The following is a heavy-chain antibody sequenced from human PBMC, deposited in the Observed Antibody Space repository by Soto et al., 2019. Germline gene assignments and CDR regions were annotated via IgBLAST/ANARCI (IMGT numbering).Heavy chain of an antibody. CDR3: ARVGTYSGSGSPYYSDY. J-gene: IGHJ4*02. D-gene: IGHD3-10*01. CDR2: ISSSSSYI. Sequence: GGSLRLSCAGSGFSFRSYSMNWVRQVPGKGLEWVSSISSSSSYINYADSMKGRFTISRDNAKNSLYLQMNSLRAEDTAVYYCARVGTYSGSGSPYYSDYWGQGTVVTVSS. CDR1: GFSFRSYS. V-gene: IGHV3-21*01.